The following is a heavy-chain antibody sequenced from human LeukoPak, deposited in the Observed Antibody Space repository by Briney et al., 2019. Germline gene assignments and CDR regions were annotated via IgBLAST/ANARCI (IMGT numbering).Heavy chain of an antibody. CDR2: ITSSSSYI. Sequence: GGSLRLSCAASGFTFSGYNMNWVRQAPGKGLEWVSSITSSSSYIYYTDSVKGRFTISRDNAKNSLSLQMNSLRAEDTAVYYCARAPVTSDYWGQGTLVTVSS. D-gene: IGHD4-17*01. V-gene: IGHV3-21*01. CDR3: ARAPVTSDY. CDR1: GFTFSGYN. J-gene: IGHJ4*02.